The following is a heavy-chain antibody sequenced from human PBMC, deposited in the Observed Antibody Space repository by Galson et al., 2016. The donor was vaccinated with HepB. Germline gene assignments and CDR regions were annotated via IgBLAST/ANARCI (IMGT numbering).Heavy chain of an antibody. CDR1: GFTFSSYG. CDR2: ISYDGSNK. D-gene: IGHD6-6*01. J-gene: IGHJ6*02. CDR3: AKERPYYYGMDC. Sequence: SLRLSCAASGFTFSSYGMHWVRQAPGKGLEWVAVISYDGSNKYYADSVKGRFTISRDNSKNTLYLQMNSLRAEDTAVYYCAKERPYYYGMDCWGQGTTVTVSS. V-gene: IGHV3-30*18.